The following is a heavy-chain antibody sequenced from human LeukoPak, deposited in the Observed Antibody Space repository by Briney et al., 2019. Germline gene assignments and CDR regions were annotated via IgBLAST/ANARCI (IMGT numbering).Heavy chain of an antibody. V-gene: IGHV4-34*01. J-gene: IGHJ4*02. CDR2: INHSGST. Sequence: SETLSLTCAVYGGSFSGYYWSWIRQPPGKGLEWIGEINHSGSTNYNPSLKSRVTISVDTSKNQFSLKLSSVTAADTAVYYCARYVEMATPLYYFDYWGQGTLVTVSS. CDR3: ARYVEMATPLYYFDY. D-gene: IGHD5-24*01. CDR1: GGSFSGYY.